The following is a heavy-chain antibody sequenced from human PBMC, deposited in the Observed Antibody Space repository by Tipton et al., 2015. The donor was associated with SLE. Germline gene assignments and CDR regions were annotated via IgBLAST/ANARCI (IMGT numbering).Heavy chain of an antibody. CDR1: GFTFSSYA. V-gene: IGHV3-48*03. J-gene: IGHJ4*02. CDR3: ARGPESFHFDY. D-gene: IGHD1-14*01. CDR2: ISGSGSTI. Sequence: SLRLSCAASGFTFSSYAMSWVRQAPGKGLEWVSAISGSGSTIYYADSVKGRFTISRDNAKNSLYLQMNSLRAEDTAVYYCARGPESFHFDYWGQGTLVTVSS.